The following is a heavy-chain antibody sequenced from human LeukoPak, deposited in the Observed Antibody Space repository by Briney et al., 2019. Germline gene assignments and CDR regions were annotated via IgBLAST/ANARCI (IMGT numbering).Heavy chain of an antibody. CDR1: GFTVSSSY. CDR3: ARDRHSRNRVGEVYYFDY. V-gene: IGHV3-53*05. CDR2: IYSGGYT. Sequence: GGSLRLSCAVSGFTVSSSYMSWVRQAPGKGLEWVSVIYSGGYTYYADSVKGRFTISRDNSKNTLYLQMDSLRPEDTAVYYSARDRHSRNRVGEVYYFDYWGQGTLVTVSS. D-gene: IGHD1-14*01. J-gene: IGHJ4*02.